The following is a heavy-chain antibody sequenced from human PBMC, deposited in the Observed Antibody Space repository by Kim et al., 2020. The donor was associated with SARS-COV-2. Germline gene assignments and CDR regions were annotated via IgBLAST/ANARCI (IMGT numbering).Heavy chain of an antibody. CDR1: GFSFSDSA. Sequence: GGSLRLSCAASGFSFSDSAMHWVRQASGKGLEWVGRIRSKAHSYATTYAASGKVRFTISRDDSKNAAYLQMNRLKTEDTAVYYCTRVPGTTLAFCDAYDIWGPGTMVTVSS. CDR3: TRVPGTTLAFCDAYDI. CDR2: IRSKAHSYAT. D-gene: IGHD1-1*01. V-gene: IGHV3-73*01. J-gene: IGHJ3*02.